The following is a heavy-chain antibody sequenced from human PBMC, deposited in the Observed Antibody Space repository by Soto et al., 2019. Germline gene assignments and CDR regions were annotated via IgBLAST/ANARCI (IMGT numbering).Heavy chain of an antibody. V-gene: IGHV3-15*01. J-gene: IGHJ5*02. Sequence: GSLRLSCAASGFTFSNAWMSWVRQAPGKGLEWVGRIKSKTDGGTTDYAAPVKGRFTISRDDSKNTLYLQMNSLKTEDTAVYYCTKADDYLSAFDPWGQGTLVTVSS. CDR2: IKSKTDGGTT. CDR3: TKADDYLSAFDP. CDR1: GFTFSNAW. D-gene: IGHD4-17*01.